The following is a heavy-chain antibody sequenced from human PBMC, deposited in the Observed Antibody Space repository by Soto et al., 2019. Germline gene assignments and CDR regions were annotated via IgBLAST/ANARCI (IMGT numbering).Heavy chain of an antibody. CDR2: IIPVVGPP. J-gene: IGHJ4*02. Sequence: QVQLVQSGAEVKKPGSSVKVSCKASGGTFSSYAFSWVRQAPGQGLEWVGGIIPVVGPPNYAQELQGRVTITADKSTSTVYLDLSSLRSEDTAVYYCASGVVGAAESDYWGQGTLVTVSS. CDR1: GGTFSSYA. V-gene: IGHV1-69*06. D-gene: IGHD1-26*01. CDR3: ASGVVGAAESDY.